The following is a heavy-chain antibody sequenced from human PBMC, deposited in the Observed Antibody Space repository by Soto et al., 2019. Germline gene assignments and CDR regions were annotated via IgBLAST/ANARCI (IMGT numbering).Heavy chain of an antibody. V-gene: IGHV4-4*02. CDR1: GGSITSSHW. CDR3: ARGEYGVDV. Sequence: QVQLQESGPGLVKPSGTLSLTCVVSGGSITSSHWWSWVRQTPGKGLEWIGEIFHIGHTNYNPSLKGRVTISLDQSKNQFSLTMTSMTAADTAVFYSARGEYGVDVWGQGTTVTV. CDR2: IFHIGHT. J-gene: IGHJ6*02.